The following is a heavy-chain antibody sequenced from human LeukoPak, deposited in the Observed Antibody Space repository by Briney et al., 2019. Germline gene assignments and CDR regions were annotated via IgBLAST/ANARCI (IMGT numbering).Heavy chain of an antibody. CDR3: AIYDSSARGAFDI. V-gene: IGHV3-23*01. CDR2: ISGSGGST. Sequence: GSLRLSCAASGFTFSSYAMSWVRQAPGKGLEWVSAISGSGGSTYYADSVKGRFTISRDNSKNTLYLQMNSLRAEDTAVYYCAIYDSSARGAFDIWGQGTMVTVSS. J-gene: IGHJ3*02. CDR1: GFTFSSYA. D-gene: IGHD3-22*01.